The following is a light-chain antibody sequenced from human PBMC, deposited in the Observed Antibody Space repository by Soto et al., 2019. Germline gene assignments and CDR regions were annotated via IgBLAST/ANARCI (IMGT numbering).Light chain of an antibody. J-gene: IGLJ1*01. CDR1: SSDVGGFNS. Sequence: QSVLTQPASVSGSPGQSITISCTGTSSDVGGFNSVCWYQQHPGNAPKLMIYEVSDRPSGVSNRFSGSKSGNTASLTISGLQAEDEADYYCSSHKSSNNYVFGTGTKVTVL. CDR3: SSHKSSNNYV. CDR2: EVS. V-gene: IGLV2-14*01.